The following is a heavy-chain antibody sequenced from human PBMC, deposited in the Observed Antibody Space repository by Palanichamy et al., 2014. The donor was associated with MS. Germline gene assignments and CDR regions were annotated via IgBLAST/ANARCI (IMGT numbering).Heavy chain of an antibody. J-gene: IGHJ4*02. CDR2: IRSKAYGGTT. V-gene: IGHV3-49*05. CDR3: TRDLLPLTMIVVVTDDY. CDR1: GFTFGDYA. Sequence: EVQLVESGGGLVKPGRSLRLSCTASGFTFGDYAMSWFRQAPGKGLEWVGFIRSKAYGGTTEYAVSVEGRFTISRDDSKSIAYLQMNSLKTEDTAVYYCTRDLLPLTMIVVVTDDYWGQGTLVTVSS. D-gene: IGHD3-22*01.